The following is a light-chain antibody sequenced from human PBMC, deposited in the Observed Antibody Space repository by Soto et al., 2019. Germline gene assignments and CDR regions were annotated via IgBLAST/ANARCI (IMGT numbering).Light chain of an antibody. Sequence: QSVLTQPPSASGSPGQSVTISCSGTASDVGGYNYVAWYQQHAGKAPKLIIYSNAIRPSGVPDRLSGSKSGTSASLAITGLRAEDEADYYCQSYDSSLNNYAFGTGTKLTVL. CDR3: QSYDSSLNNYA. CDR2: SNA. V-gene: IGLV2-8*01. CDR1: ASDVGGYNY. J-gene: IGLJ1*01.